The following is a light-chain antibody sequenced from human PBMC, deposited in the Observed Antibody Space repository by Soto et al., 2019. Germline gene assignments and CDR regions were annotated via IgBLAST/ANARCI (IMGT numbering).Light chain of an antibody. CDR3: QQFGNSLYT. J-gene: IGKJ2*01. CDR1: QTVSSIY. CDR2: GAY. V-gene: IGKV3-20*01. Sequence: EIVLTQSPGTLSLSPGERATLSCRASQTVSSIYLAWYQQKAGQAPRLLIYGAYNRATGIPDRFSGSGSGTDFTLTISRLDPEDFAVCYCQQFGNSLYTFGQGTKLEIK.